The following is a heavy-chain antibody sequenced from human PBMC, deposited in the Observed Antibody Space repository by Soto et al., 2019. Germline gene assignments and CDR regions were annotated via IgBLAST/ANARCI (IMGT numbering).Heavy chain of an antibody. Sequence: QVQLVQSGAEVKKPGASVKVSCKASGYTFTSYYMHWVRQAPGQGLEWMGIINPSGGSTSYAQKFQGRVTMTRDTSTSTVYMELSSLGSEDTAVYYCARVLGVSSSWYSSHYYYYGMDVWGQGTTVTVSS. CDR1: GYTFTSYY. CDR2: INPSGGST. CDR3: ARVLGVSSSWYSSHYYYYGMDV. J-gene: IGHJ6*02. V-gene: IGHV1-46*01. D-gene: IGHD6-13*01.